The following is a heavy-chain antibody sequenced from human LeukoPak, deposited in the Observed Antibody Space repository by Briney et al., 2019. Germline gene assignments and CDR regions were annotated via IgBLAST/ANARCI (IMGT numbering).Heavy chain of an antibody. V-gene: IGHV3-23*01. CDR1: GFDFSGYA. Sequence: PGGSLRLSCAASGFDFSGYAMSWVRQTPGKGLEWVSGISGSGGSTYYADSVKGRFTISRDNSKNTLYMQMNSLRVEDTAVYYCAKGKDSSSWLIDYWGQGTLVTVSS. J-gene: IGHJ4*02. CDR2: ISGSGGST. D-gene: IGHD6-13*01. CDR3: AKGKDSSSWLIDY.